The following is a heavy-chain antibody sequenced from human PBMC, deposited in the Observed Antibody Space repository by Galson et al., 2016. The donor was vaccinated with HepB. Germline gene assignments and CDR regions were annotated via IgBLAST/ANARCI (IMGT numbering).Heavy chain of an antibody. CDR3: ARAWIPYYYYGMDV. J-gene: IGHJ6*02. V-gene: IGHV3-21*01. CDR2: ISSSSSYI. Sequence: SLRLSCAASGFTFSSYSMNWVRQAPGKGLEWVSSISSSSSYIYYADSVKGRFTISREHAKSSLYLQMNSLRAEDTAVYYCARAWIPYYYYGMDVWGQGTTVTGSS. CDR1: GFTFSSYS. D-gene: IGHD5-18*01.